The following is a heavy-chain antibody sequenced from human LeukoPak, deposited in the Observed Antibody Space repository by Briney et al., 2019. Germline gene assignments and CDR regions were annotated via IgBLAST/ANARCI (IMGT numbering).Heavy chain of an antibody. CDR1: GYTFTSYG. Sequence: GASVKVSCKAAGYTFTSYGISWVRRAPGQGLEWMGGISAYNGNTNYAQKLQGRVTMTTDTSTSTAYMELRSVRSDDTAVYYCATALYSSSWYSQFEYWGQGTLVTVSS. CDR2: ISAYNGNT. V-gene: IGHV1-18*01. CDR3: ATALYSSSWYSQFEY. D-gene: IGHD6-13*01. J-gene: IGHJ4*02.